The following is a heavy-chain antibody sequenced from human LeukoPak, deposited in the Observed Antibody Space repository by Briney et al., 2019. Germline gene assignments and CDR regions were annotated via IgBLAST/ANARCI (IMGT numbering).Heavy chain of an antibody. V-gene: IGHV5-51*01. J-gene: IGHJ4*02. D-gene: IGHD5-18*01. CDR1: GYSFTNYW. CDR3: CRGQTAMVTPFDY. CDR2: VYPCDSDT. Sequence: GEPLEISCKGSGYSFTNYWIGWVRQMPGKGLEWIGIVYPCDSDTRYSPSFQGQVTISADESISTAYLQWSSRMTSDTAMYYCCRGQTAMVTPFDYWGQGTVVTVSS.